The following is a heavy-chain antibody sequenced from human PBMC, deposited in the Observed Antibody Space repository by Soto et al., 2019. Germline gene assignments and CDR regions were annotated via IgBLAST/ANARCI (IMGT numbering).Heavy chain of an antibody. CDR1: GGSFTSNNW. V-gene: IGHV4-4*02. CDR3: ASRDPGTSVDY. CDR2: IYRTGST. J-gene: IGHJ4*02. Sequence: PSETLSLTCAVSGGSFTSNNWWTWVRQPPGQGLEWIGEIYRTGSTNYNPTLKSRVTISLDKSENQFSLKVTSLTAADTAVYYCASRDPGTSVDYWGQGTLVTVSS. D-gene: IGHD1-7*01.